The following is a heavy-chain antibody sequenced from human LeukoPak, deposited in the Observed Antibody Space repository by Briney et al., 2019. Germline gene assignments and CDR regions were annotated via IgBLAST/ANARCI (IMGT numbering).Heavy chain of an antibody. Sequence: PSETLSLTCAVYGGSFSGYYWSWIRQPPGKGLEWIGEINHSGSTNYNPSLKSRVTISVDTSKNQFSLKLSSVTAADTAVYYCARGRYSCNWFDPWGQGTLVTVSS. V-gene: IGHV4-34*01. CDR1: GGSFSGYY. D-gene: IGHD5-18*01. CDR2: INHSGST. J-gene: IGHJ5*02. CDR3: ARGRYSCNWFDP.